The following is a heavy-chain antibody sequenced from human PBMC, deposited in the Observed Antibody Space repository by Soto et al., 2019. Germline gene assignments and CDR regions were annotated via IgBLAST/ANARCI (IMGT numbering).Heavy chain of an antibody. CDR3: ARVAVLTGNDWYYYYMDV. CDR1: GFTFSSYW. D-gene: IGHD3-9*01. Sequence: EVQLVESGGGLVQPGGSLRLSCAASGFTFSSYWMHWVRQAPGKGLVWVSRINSDGSSTNYADSVKGRFTISRDNAKNTLYLQMNCLRAEDAAVYYCARVAVLTGNDWYYYYMDVWGKGTTVTVSS. V-gene: IGHV3-74*01. J-gene: IGHJ6*03. CDR2: INSDGSST.